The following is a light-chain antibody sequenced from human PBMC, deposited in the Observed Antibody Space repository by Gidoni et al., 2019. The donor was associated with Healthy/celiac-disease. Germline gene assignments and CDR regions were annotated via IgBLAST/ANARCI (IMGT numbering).Light chain of an antibody. CDR1: QSVSSY. Sequence: IVLTQSPATLSLSPGERATLSCRATQSVSSYLAWYQQKPGQAPKLLIYDASNRATGIPARFSGSGSGTDFTLTISSLEPEDFAAYYCQQRSNWPPLFTFGPGTKVDIK. J-gene: IGKJ3*01. V-gene: IGKV3-11*01. CDR3: QQRSNWPPLFT. CDR2: DAS.